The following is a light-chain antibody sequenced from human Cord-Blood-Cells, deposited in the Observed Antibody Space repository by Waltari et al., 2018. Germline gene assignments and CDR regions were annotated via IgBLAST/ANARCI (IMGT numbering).Light chain of an antibody. V-gene: IGKV1-13*02. CDR3: QQFNSYPPALT. CDR2: DAS. CDR1: QGISSA. Sequence: AIQLTQSPSPLSASEGDRVTITCRASQGISSALAWYQQKPGKAPKLLIYDASSLESGVPSRFSGSGSGTDFTLTISSLQPEDFATYYCQQFNSYPPALTFGGGTKVEIK. J-gene: IGKJ4*01.